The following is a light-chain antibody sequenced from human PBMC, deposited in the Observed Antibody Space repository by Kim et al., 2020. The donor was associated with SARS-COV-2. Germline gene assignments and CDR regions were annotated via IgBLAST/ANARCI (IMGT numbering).Light chain of an antibody. J-gene: IGLJ2*01. CDR1: NSNIGGNY. Sequence: GQKVTISCSGSNSNIGGNYVSWYQQLPGTAPKLLIYDNNKRPSRIPDRFFGSKSGTSATLVITGLQTEDEADYCCGTWDNSLIAVVFGGGTQLTVL. CDR2: DNN. CDR3: GTWDNSLIAVV. V-gene: IGLV1-51*01.